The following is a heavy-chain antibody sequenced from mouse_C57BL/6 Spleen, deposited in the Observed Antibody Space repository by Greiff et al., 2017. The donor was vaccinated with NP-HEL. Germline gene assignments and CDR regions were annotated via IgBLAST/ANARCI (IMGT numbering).Heavy chain of an antibody. CDR1: GYTFTGYW. CDR2: ILPGSGST. V-gene: IGHV1-9*01. Sequence: LVESGAELMKPGASVKLSCKATGYTFTGYWIEWVKQRPGHGLEWIGEILPGSGSTNYNEKFKGKATLTADTSSNTAYMQLSSLTTEDSAIYYCARGGGVYYAMDYWGQGTSVTVSS. J-gene: IGHJ4*01. CDR3: ARGGGVYYAMDY.